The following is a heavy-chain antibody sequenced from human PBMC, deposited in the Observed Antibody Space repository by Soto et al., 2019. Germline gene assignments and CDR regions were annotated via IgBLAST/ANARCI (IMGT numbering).Heavy chain of an antibody. Sequence: LRLSCAASGFTFTSYNMNWVRQAPGKGLEWVSFISSSSSYIYYADSVKGRFTISRDNAKNSVYLQMNSLRAEDTAVYYCVRDSYGSLYDYWGQGTLVTVSS. CDR2: ISSSSSYI. D-gene: IGHD3-16*01. CDR3: VRDSYGSLYDY. J-gene: IGHJ4*02. CDR1: GFTFTSYN. V-gene: IGHV3-21*04.